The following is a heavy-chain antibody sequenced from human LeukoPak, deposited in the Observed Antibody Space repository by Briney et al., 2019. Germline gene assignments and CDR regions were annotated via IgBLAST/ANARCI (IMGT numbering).Heavy chain of an antibody. CDR1: GYNFPTYW. Sequence: GESLKISCKGSGYNFPTYWIGWVRQMPGKGLEWMGIIYPGDSDTRYSPSFQGQVTISADKSISTAYLQWSSLKASDTAMYYCLLGSSTEFTPYWGQGTLVTVSS. CDR2: IYPGDSDT. J-gene: IGHJ4*02. V-gene: IGHV5-51*01. D-gene: IGHD6-13*01. CDR3: LLGSSTEFTPY.